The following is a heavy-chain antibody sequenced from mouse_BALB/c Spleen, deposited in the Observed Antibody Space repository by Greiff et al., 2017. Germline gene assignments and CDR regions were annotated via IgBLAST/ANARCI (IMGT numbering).Heavy chain of an antibody. CDR1: GFNIKDSY. Sequence: DVQLQESGAELVKPGASVKLSCTASGFNIKDSYMHWVKQRPEQGLEWIGRIDPANGNTKYDPKFQGKATITADTSSNTAYLQLSSLTSEDTAVYYCARTARKGFFAYWGQGTLVTVSA. CDR3: ARTARKGFFAY. CDR2: IDPANGNT. V-gene: IGHV14-3*02. J-gene: IGHJ3*01. D-gene: IGHD3-1*01.